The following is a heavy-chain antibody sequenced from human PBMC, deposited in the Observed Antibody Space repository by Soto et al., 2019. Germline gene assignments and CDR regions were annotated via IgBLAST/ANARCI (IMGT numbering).Heavy chain of an antibody. D-gene: IGHD3-10*01. CDR2: ISGSGGST. CDR3: AKNMVRGVLPLFDP. CDR1: GFTFSSYA. V-gene: IGHV3-23*01. J-gene: IGHJ5*02. Sequence: PGGSLRLPCAASGFTFSSYAMSWVRQAPGKGLEWVSAISGSGGSTYYADSVKGRFTISRDNSKNTLYLQMNSLRAEDTAVYYCAKNMVRGVLPLFDPWGQGTLVTVSS.